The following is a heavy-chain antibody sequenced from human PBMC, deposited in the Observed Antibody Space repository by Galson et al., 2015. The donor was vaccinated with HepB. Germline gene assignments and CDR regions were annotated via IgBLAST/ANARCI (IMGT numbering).Heavy chain of an antibody. D-gene: IGHD3-10*01. J-gene: IGHJ3*02. CDR2: ISASGGSA. CDR3: AKSGVTTNVGASHI. Sequence: SLRLSCAASGFTFNTYAMGWVRQAPGKGLEWVSSISASGGSAYYAGSVKGRFTISRDSSRSTLYLQMDSLRAEDTATYYCAKSGVTTNVGASHIWGQGTMVSVSS. CDR1: GFTFNTYA. V-gene: IGHV3-23*01.